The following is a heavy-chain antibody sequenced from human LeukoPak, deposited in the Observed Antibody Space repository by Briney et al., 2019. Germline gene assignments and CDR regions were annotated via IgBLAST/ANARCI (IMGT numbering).Heavy chain of an antibody. J-gene: IGHJ6*02. Sequence: SETLSLTCAVYGGSFSGYYWSWIRQPPGEGLEWIGEINHSGSTNYNPSLKSRVTISVDTSKNQFSLKLSSVTAADTAVYYCARGGVLWGYYYYGMDVWGQGTTVTVSS. CDR2: INHSGST. CDR3: ARGGVLWGYYYYGMDV. D-gene: IGHD3-10*01. V-gene: IGHV4-34*01. CDR1: GGSFSGYY.